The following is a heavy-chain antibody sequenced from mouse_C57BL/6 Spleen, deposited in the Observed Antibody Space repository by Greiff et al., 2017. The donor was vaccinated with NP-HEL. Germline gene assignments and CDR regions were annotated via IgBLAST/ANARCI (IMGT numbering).Heavy chain of an antibody. CDR2: IYPGDGDT. D-gene: IGHD4-1*01. CDR3: ARLGWDDGY. CDR1: GYAFSCYW. J-gene: IGHJ2*01. V-gene: IGHV1-80*01. Sequence: VQLQQSGAELVKPGASVKISCKASGYAFSCYWMNWVKQRPGKGLEWIGQIYPGDGDTNYNGKFKGKATLTADKSSSTAYMQLSSLTSEDSAVYFCARLGWDDGYWGQGTTLTVSS.